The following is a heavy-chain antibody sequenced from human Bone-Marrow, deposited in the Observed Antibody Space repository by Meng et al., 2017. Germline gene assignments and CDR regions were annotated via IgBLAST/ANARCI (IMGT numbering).Heavy chain of an antibody. CDR3: ARGPNVLMVYAIRGHAFDI. V-gene: IGHV4-34*01. CDR1: GGSFSGYY. CDR2: INHSGST. Sequence: SETLSLTCAVYGGSFSGYYWSWIRQPPGKGLEWNGEINHSGSTNYNPSLKRRVTVSVDTSKNQFSLKLSSVTAADTAVYYCARGPNVLMVYAIRGHAFDIWGQGTMVTVSS. J-gene: IGHJ3*02. D-gene: IGHD2-8*01.